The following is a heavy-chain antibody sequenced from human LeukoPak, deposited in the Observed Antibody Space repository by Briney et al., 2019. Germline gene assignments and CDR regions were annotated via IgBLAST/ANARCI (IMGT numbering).Heavy chain of an antibody. J-gene: IGHJ4*02. Sequence: GGSLRLXCAASGFTFRSYWMSWVRQAPGKGLEWVANINQGGSVKYYVDSVKGRFTISRDDAKNSLYVQMNSLRDEDTAVYYCARVGYSGWNLECWGQGTLVTVSS. CDR3: ARVGYSGWNLEC. CDR2: INQGGSVK. V-gene: IGHV3-7*01. CDR1: GFTFRSYW. D-gene: IGHD5-12*01.